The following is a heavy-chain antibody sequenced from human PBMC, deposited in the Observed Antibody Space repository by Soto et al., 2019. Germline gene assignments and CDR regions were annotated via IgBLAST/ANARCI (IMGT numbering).Heavy chain of an antibody. Sequence: QLQVQESGPGLVKPSETLSLTCSVSGGSISSYYWSWIRQPAGKGLEWIGRIYTSGSTNYNPSLKSRVTVSVDTSKNQLSLKLSSVTAADMAVYFCAGDQGYYYSGTDVWGQGTTVTVSS. CDR3: AGDQGYYYSGTDV. CDR1: GGSISSYY. V-gene: IGHV4-4*07. CDR2: IYTSGST. J-gene: IGHJ6*02.